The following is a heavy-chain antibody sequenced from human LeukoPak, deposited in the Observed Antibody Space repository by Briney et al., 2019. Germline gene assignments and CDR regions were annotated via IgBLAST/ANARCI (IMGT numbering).Heavy chain of an antibody. CDR3: ARLSIAKRAMDV. CDR2: IYHVGSP. Sequence: PSETLSLTCSVSGDSISRGDSYWGWIRQYPGKGLEWIGSIYHVGSPYNNPSLNSRRVTMSVDPPKNQFSLKLTSVTAADTAVYFCARLSIAKRAMDVWGQGTTVIVSS. CDR1: GDSISRGDSY. D-gene: IGHD2-21*01. J-gene: IGHJ6*02. V-gene: IGHV4-39*01.